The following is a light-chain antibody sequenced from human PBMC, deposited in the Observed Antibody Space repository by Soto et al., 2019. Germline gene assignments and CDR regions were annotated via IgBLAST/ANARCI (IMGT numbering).Light chain of an antibody. J-gene: IGKJ4*01. CDR2: DIS. CDR1: QSVSSN. V-gene: IGKV3D-15*01. Sequence: ETVMTQSPATLSVSPGERATLSCRASQSVSSNLAWYQQKPGQPPRLLIYDISTRATGIPTRFSGSGSGTEITLTISSLQSEDFAVYYCQQYNSWPLTFGGGTKVEIK. CDR3: QQYNSWPLT.